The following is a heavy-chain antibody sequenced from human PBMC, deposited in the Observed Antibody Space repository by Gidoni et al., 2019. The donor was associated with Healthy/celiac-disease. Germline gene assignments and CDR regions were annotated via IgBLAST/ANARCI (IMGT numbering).Heavy chain of an antibody. D-gene: IGHD4-17*01. V-gene: IGHV3-23*01. CDR1: GFTFSSYA. J-gene: IGHJ4*02. Sequence: EVQLLESGGGLVQPGGSLRLSCSAPGFTFSSYAMSWVRQAPGKGLEWVSAISGSGGSTYYADSVKGRFTISRDNFKNTLYLQMNSLRAEDTAVYYCAKSIGDYFSDYWGQGTLVTVSS. CDR3: AKSIGDYFSDY. CDR2: ISGSGGST.